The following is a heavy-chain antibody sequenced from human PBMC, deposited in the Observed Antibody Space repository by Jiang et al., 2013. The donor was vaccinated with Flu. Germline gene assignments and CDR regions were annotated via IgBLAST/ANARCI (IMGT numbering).Heavy chain of an antibody. Sequence: GAEVKKPGASVKISCKTSGYILTAYYMHWVRQAPGKGLEWMGIIDPNAGSTEYAQKFQGRVALTRDTSTSTVYMELSSLRSEDTAVYYCATFTTRMTGDYWGQGTLVTVSS. CDR3: ATFTTRMTGDY. V-gene: IGHV1-46*01. D-gene: IGHD4-17*01. J-gene: IGHJ4*02. CDR2: IDPNAGST. CDR1: GYILTAYY.